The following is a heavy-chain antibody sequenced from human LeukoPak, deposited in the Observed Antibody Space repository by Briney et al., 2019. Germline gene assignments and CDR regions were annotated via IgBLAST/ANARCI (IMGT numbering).Heavy chain of an antibody. V-gene: IGHV4-31*03. D-gene: IGHD2-15*01. CDR1: GGSIYGGGYY. Sequence: SETLSLTCTVSGGSIYGGGYYWSWIRQPPGKGLEWIGYIYYSGSTYYNPSLKSRVTISVDTSKNQFSLKLSSVTAADTAVYYCARDRRELLRNYYYYGMDVWGQGTTVTVSS. J-gene: IGHJ6*02. CDR2: IYYSGST. CDR3: ARDRRELLRNYYYYGMDV.